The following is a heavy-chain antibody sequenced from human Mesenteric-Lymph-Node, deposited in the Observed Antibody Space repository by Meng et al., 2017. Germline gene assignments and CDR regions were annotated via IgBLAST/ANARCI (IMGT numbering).Heavy chain of an antibody. V-gene: IGHV4-34*01. Sequence: QGQLRQWGAGLLKPSETLSLTCAVYGGSFSGYYWSWIRQPPGKGLEWIGYIYYSGSTYYNPSLKSRVTISVDTSKNQFSLKLISATAADTAVYYCAREAGRDGYATPKFDYWGQGTLVTVSS. D-gene: IGHD5-24*01. CDR2: IYYSGST. J-gene: IGHJ4*02. CDR1: GGSFSGYY. CDR3: AREAGRDGYATPKFDY.